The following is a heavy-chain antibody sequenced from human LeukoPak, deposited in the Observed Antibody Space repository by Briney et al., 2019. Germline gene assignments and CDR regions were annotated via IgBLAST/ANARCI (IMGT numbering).Heavy chain of an antibody. Sequence: PGGSLRLSCAASGFTFSSYAMNWVRQAPGKGLEWVSVISGSGGSTYYADSVKGRFTISRDNSKNTVYLQVNSLRDEDTAVYYCARDLEAANTYYFDYWGQGTMVTVSS. CDR1: GFTFSSYA. V-gene: IGHV3-23*01. CDR3: ARDLEAANTYYFDY. CDR2: ISGSGGST. D-gene: IGHD6-13*01. J-gene: IGHJ4*02.